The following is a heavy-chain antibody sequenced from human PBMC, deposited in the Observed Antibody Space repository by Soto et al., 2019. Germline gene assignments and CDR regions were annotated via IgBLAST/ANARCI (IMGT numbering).Heavy chain of an antibody. J-gene: IGHJ3*02. V-gene: IGHV1-18*01. D-gene: IGHD3-10*01. CDR1: GYTFTSYG. CDR3: ARIGLVRGVIDVGAFDI. CDR2: ISAYNGNT. Sequence: QVQLVQSGAEVKKPGASVKVSCKASGYTFTSYGISWVRQAPGQGLEWMGWISAYNGNTNYAQKLQGRVTMTTDTSTSTAYMELRSMRSDDTAVYYCARIGLVRGVIDVGAFDIWGQGTMVTVSS.